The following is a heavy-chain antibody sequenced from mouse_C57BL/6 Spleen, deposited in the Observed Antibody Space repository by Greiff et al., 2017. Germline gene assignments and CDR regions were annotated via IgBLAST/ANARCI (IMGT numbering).Heavy chain of an antibody. CDR3: ARAIYDGYYYAMDY. V-gene: IGHV1-64*01. CDR2: IHPNSGST. D-gene: IGHD2-3*01. CDR1: GYTFTSYW. Sequence: VQLQQPGAELVKPGASVKLSCKASGYTFTSYWMHWVKQRPGQGLEWIGMIHPNSGSTNYNEKFKSKATLTVNKSSRTAYMQLSSLTSEDSSVYYCARAIYDGYYYAMDYWGQGTSVTVSS. J-gene: IGHJ4*01.